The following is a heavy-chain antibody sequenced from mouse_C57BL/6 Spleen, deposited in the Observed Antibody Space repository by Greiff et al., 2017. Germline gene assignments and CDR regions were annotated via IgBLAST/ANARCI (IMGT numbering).Heavy chain of an antibody. J-gene: IGHJ2*01. CDR3: ARYDYDGYFDY. Sequence: EVKLVESGGGLVQPGGSLSLSCAASGFTFTDYYMSWVRQPPGKALEWLGFIRNKANGYTTEYSASVKGRFTISRANSQSILYLQMNALRAEDSATYYCARYDYDGYFDYWGQGTTLTVSS. V-gene: IGHV7-3*01. CDR1: GFTFTDYY. CDR2: IRNKANGYTT. D-gene: IGHD2-4*01.